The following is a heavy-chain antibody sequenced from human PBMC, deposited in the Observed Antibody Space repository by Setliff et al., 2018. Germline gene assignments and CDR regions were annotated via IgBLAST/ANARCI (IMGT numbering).Heavy chain of an antibody. Sequence: PGESLKISCKGSGYSFSTCWIGGVRQKPGEGLEWMGIIYPDNSRTKYSPSFEGQVTFSVDKSINTAYLQWSSLRASDTAMYFCARFNGPRLEYNWFDPWGQGTLVTVSS. CDR3: ARFNGPRLEYNWFDP. V-gene: IGHV5-51*01. J-gene: IGHJ5*02. CDR1: GYSFSTCW. CDR2: IYPDNSRT. D-gene: IGHD2-8*01.